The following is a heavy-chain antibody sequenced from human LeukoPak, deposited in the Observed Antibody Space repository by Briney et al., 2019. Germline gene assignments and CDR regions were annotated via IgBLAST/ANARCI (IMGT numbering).Heavy chain of an antibody. J-gene: IGHJ4*02. V-gene: IGHV3-72*01. CDR2: IRNEANSYTT. D-gene: IGHD4-17*01. CDR1: GFTFRSLY. Sequence: GGSLRLSCAASGFTFRSLYMDWVRQAPGKGLERVGRIRNEANSYTTDYATSVKGRFTISRDDSKNSMFLQMNSLKPEDTAVYDCVRVRHGDSSDYWGQGTLVTVSS. CDR3: VRVRHGDSSDY.